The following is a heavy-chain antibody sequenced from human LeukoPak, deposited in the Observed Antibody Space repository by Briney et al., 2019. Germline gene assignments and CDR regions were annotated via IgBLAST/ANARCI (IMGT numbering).Heavy chain of an antibody. J-gene: IGHJ4*02. Sequence: SETLSLTCTVFGGSISSGDYYWSWIRQHPGKGLEWIGYIYYSGSTYYNPSLKSRVTISVDTSKNQFSLKLSSVTAADTAVYYCARAGGFFSPFGYWGQGTLVTVSS. CDR3: ARAGGFFSPFGY. V-gene: IGHV4-31*03. CDR1: GGSISSGDYY. CDR2: IYYSGST. D-gene: IGHD3-3*01.